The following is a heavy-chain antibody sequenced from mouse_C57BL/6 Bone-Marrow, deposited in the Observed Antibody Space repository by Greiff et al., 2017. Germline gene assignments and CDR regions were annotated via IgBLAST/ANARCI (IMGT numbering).Heavy chain of an antibody. Sequence: VQLQQPGAELVMPGASVKLSCKASDYTFTSYWMHWVKQRPGQGLEWIGEIDPSDSYTNYNQKFKGKSTLTVDKSSSTAYMQLSSLTSEDSAVYYCRVDSDWYDYWGQGTTLTVSS. V-gene: IGHV1-69*01. CDR2: IDPSDSYT. D-gene: IGHD2-12*01. CDR1: DYTFTSYW. J-gene: IGHJ2*01. CDR3: RVDSDWYDY.